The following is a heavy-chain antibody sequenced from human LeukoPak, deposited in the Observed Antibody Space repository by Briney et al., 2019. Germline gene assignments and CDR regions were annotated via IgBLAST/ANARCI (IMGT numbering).Heavy chain of an antibody. J-gene: IGHJ3*02. CDR2: IYYSGST. V-gene: IGHV4-59*01. CDR1: GGSISSYY. Sequence: SETLSLTCTVSGGSISSYYWSWIRQPPGKGLEWIGYIYYSGSTNYNPSLKSRVTISVDTSKNQFSLKLGSVTAADTAVFYCASLTTADAFDIWGQGTMVTVSS. CDR3: ASLTTADAFDI. D-gene: IGHD3-22*01.